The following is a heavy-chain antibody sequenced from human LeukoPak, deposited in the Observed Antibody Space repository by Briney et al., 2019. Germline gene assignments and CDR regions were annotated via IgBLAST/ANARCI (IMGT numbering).Heavy chain of an antibody. J-gene: IGHJ4*02. D-gene: IGHD5-24*01. Sequence: GGSLGLSCAASGFTFSSYWMHWVRQAPGKGLVWVSRISSDGTSPSYADSVKGRFTLSRDNAKNTVYLQMNSLRAEDTAVYYCARSREPGRDGDYWGQGTLVTVSS. V-gene: IGHV3-74*01. CDR3: ARSREPGRDGDY. CDR1: GFTFSSYW. CDR2: ISSDGTSP.